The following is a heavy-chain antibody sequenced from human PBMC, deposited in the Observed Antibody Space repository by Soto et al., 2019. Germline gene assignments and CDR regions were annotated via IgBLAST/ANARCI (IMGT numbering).Heavy chain of an antibody. CDR1: GYTFTSYG. Sequence: ASVKVSCKASGYTFTSYGISWVRQAPGQGLEWMGWISADNGNTNYAQKLQGRVTMTTDTSTGTAYMELRSLRSDDTAVYYCARVLGGIAARPDYGMDVWGQGTTVTVSS. CDR3: ARVLGGIAARPDYGMDV. V-gene: IGHV1-18*01. CDR2: ISADNGNT. J-gene: IGHJ6*02. D-gene: IGHD6-6*01.